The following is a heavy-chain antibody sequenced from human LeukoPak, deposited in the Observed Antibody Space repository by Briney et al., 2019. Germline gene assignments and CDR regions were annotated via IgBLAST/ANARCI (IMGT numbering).Heavy chain of an antibody. D-gene: IGHD4-17*01. J-gene: IGHJ3*02. V-gene: IGHV3-33*08. CDR2: IRYDGSNK. Sequence: GGSLRLSCAASGFTFSDYSMNWVRQAPGKGLEWVAFIRYDGSNKYYADSVKGRFTISRDNAKNSLYLQMNSLRAEDTAVYYCARTPYTIGTYGDYVGPGAFDIWGQGTMVTVSS. CDR1: GFTFSDYS. CDR3: ARTPYTIGTYGDYVGPGAFDI.